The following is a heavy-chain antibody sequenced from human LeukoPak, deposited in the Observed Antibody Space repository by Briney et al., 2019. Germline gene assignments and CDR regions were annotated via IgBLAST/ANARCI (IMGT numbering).Heavy chain of an antibody. V-gene: IGHV1-3*01. D-gene: IGHD5-18*01. Sequence: ASVKVSCKASGYTFTSYAMHWVRQTPGQRLEWMGWINAGNGNTKYLQKFQGRVTITRDTSASTAYMELSSLRSEDTAVYYCARSDTAMVLGFDYWGQGTLVTVSS. J-gene: IGHJ4*02. CDR2: INAGNGNT. CDR3: ARSDTAMVLGFDY. CDR1: GYTFTSYA.